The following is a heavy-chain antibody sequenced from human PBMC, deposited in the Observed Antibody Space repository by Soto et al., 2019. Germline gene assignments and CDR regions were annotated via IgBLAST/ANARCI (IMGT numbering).Heavy chain of an antibody. CDR2: IWYDGSNK. Sequence: GGSLRLSCAASGFTFSSYGMHWVRQAPGKGLEWVAVIWYDGSNKYYVDSVKGRFTISRDNSKNTLYLQMNSLRAEDTAVYYCARDPESSSWPIVYYYYYYMDVWGKGTTVTVSS. V-gene: IGHV3-33*01. D-gene: IGHD6-13*01. CDR3: ARDPESSSWPIVYYYYYYMDV. J-gene: IGHJ6*03. CDR1: GFTFSSYG.